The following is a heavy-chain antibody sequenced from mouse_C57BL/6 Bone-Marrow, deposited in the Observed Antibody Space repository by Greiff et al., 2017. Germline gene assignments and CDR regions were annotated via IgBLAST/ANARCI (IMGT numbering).Heavy chain of an antibody. CDR1: GFNIKDDY. Sequence: VQLKQSGAELVRPGASVKLSCTASGFNIKDDYIHWVKQRPEQGLEWIGWIDPEIGDTEYASKFPGTATITSDTSSNTAYLQLSSLTSEDTAVYYCSSFDGNYFDFWGQGTPLTGAS. V-gene: IGHV14-4*01. CDR3: SSFDGNYFDF. D-gene: IGHD2-3*01. CDR2: IDPEIGDT. J-gene: IGHJ2*01.